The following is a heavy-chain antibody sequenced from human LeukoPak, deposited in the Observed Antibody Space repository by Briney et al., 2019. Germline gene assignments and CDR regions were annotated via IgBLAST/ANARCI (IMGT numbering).Heavy chain of an antibody. V-gene: IGHV3-23*01. J-gene: IGHJ4*02. CDR2: ISGSGGST. D-gene: IGHD3-22*01. Sequence: PGGSLRLSCAASGFTFNTYPMHWVRQAPGKGLEWVSAISGSGGSTYYADSVKGRFTISRDNSKNTLYLQMNSLRAEDTAVYYCAKGYYYDSSGYHPIDYWGQGTLVTVSS. CDR1: GFTFNTYP. CDR3: AKGYYYDSSGYHPIDY.